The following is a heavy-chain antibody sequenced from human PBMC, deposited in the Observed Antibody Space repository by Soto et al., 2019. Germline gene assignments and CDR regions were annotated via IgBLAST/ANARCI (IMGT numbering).Heavy chain of an antibody. V-gene: IGHV3-74*01. CDR3: ASYYGAGIYHPKY. D-gene: IGHD3-10*01. Sequence: EVQLVESGGGLVQPGGSLRLSCAASGFTFSSYWMHWVRQAPGKGLVWVSRINSDGRSTSYADSVKGRFTISRDNAKNTLYLQMNSLRAEDTAVYDWASYYGAGIYHPKYWGQGTLVTVAS. CDR1: GFTFSSYW. J-gene: IGHJ1*01. CDR2: INSDGRST.